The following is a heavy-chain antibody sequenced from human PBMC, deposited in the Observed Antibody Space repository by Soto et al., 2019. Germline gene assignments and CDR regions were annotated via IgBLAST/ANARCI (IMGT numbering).Heavy chain of an antibody. D-gene: IGHD1-1*01. CDR1: GYTFTGYY. J-gene: IGHJ4*02. CDR3: ARSSTVDTTAGGTHFDY. Sequence: ASVKVSCKASGYTFTGYYMHWVRQAPGQGLEWMGWINPNSGGTNYAQKFQGWVTMTRDTSISTAYMELSRLRSDDTAVYYCARSSTVDTTAGGTHFDYWGQGTLVTVSS. CDR2: INPNSGGT. V-gene: IGHV1-2*04.